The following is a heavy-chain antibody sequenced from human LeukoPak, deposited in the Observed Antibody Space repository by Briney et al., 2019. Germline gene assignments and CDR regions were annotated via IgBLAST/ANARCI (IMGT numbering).Heavy chain of an antibody. V-gene: IGHV3-21*01. CDR1: GFTFSSYS. J-gene: IGHJ6*02. CDR3: ARDRSVYSSSPEMNYGMDV. CDR2: ISSSSSYI. Sequence: GGSLRLSCAASGFTFSSYSMTWVRQAPGKGLEWVSSISSSSSYIYYADSVKGRFTISRDNAKNSLYLQMNSLRAEDTAVYYCARDRSVYSSSPEMNYGMDVWGQGTTVTVSS. D-gene: IGHD6-6*01.